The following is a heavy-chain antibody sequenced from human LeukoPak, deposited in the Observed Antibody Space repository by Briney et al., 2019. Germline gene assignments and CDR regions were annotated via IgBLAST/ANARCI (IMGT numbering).Heavy chain of an antibody. CDR1: GFAFGSEA. D-gene: IGHD6-13*01. V-gene: IGHV3-23*01. J-gene: IGHJ4*02. Sequence: GGSLRLSCAVSGFAFGSEAMSWVRQSPARGLEWVASISPGGGSTYYADSVKGRFTISRDNSKNTLYLQMNSLRAEDTAVYYCAKGYSSSWYLGFDYWGQGTLVTVSS. CDR2: ISPGGGST. CDR3: AKGYSSSWYLGFDY.